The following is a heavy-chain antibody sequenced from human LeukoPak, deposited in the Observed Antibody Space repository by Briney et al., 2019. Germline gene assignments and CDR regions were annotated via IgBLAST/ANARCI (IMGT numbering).Heavy chain of an antibody. CDR2: IYTSGST. D-gene: IGHD6-13*01. CDR1: GGSISSYY. Sequence: SETLSLTCTVSGGSISSYYWSWIRQPAGKGLEWIGRIYTSGSTNYNPSLKSRVTMSVDTSKNQFSLKLSSVTAADTAVYYCARGLRGQQLVLDYFDYWGQGTLVTVSS. J-gene: IGHJ4*02. CDR3: ARGLRGQQLVLDYFDY. V-gene: IGHV4-4*07.